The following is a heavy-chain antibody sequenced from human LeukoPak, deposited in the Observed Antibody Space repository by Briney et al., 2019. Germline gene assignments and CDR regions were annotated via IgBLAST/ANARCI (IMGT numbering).Heavy chain of an antibody. CDR3: ARVREATIAPFFDY. Sequence: PSQTLSLTCTVSGDSISSGDYYWTWIRQHPGKGLEWIGCIYYSGSTYYNLSLKSRVIISADTSKNHFSLKLSSVTAADTAVHYCARVREATIAPFFDYWGQGILVTVSS. D-gene: IGHD6-13*01. J-gene: IGHJ4*02. V-gene: IGHV4-31*03. CDR1: GDSISSGDYY. CDR2: IYYSGST.